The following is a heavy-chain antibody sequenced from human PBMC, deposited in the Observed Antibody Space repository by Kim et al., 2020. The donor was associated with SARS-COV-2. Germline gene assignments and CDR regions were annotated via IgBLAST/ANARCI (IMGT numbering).Heavy chain of an antibody. CDR3: ARPRQYFYGSGSYNYYYYGMDV. V-gene: IGHV1-18*01. J-gene: IGHJ6*02. CDR1: GYTFTSYG. D-gene: IGHD3-10*01. Sequence: ASVKVSCKASGYTFTSYGISWVRQAPGQGLEWMGWISAYNGNTNYAQKLQGRVTMTTDTSTSTAYMELRSLRSDDTAVYYCARPRQYFYGSGSYNYYYYGMDVWGQGTTVTVSS. CDR2: ISAYNGNT.